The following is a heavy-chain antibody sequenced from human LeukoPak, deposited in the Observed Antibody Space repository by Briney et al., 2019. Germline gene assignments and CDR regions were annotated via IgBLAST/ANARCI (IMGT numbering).Heavy chain of an antibody. V-gene: IGHV3-21*01. J-gene: IGHJ1*01. CDR1: GFTFSSYN. D-gene: IGHD6-6*01. CDR2: ISTISNYR. Sequence: GGSLRLSCAASGFTFSSYNMNWVRQAPGKGLEGVASISTISNYRYYPDSVKGRFTISRDNAKKLLYLQMNSLRAENTAVYYCARSSIAAPRHNEYFQHWGQGTLVTVSS. CDR3: ARSSIAAPRHNEYFQH.